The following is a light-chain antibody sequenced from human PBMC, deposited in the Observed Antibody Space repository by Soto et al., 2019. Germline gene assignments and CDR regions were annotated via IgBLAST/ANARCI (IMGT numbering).Light chain of an antibody. CDR3: SSYAGSNNWV. CDR1: STDVGNYNY. J-gene: IGLJ2*01. V-gene: IGLV2-8*01. CDR2: DVN. Sequence: QSALTQPPSASGSPGQSLTISCTGTSTDVGNYNYVSWYQQHPGKAPKLMTSDVNRRPSGVPDRFSGSKSGNTASLTVSELQAEDEADYYCSSYAGSNNWVFGGGTKLTVL.